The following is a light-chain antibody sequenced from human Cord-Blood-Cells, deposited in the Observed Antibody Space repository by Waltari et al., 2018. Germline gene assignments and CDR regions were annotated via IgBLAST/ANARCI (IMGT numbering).Light chain of an antibody. CDR1: QSLLHSNGYNY. CDR3: QQSYSTPYT. V-gene: IGKV2-28*01. CDR2: LGS. J-gene: IGKJ2*01. Sequence: DIVMTQSPLSLPVTPGEPASISCRSSQSLLHSNGYNYLDWYLQKPGQSPQLLIYLGSNRASGVPSRFSGSGSGTDFTLTISSLQPEDFATYYCQQSYSTPYTFGQGTKLEIK.